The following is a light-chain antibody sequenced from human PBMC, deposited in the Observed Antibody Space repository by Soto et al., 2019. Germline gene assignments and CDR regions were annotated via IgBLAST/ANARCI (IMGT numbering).Light chain of an antibody. V-gene: IGLV1-44*01. CDR2: KNN. CDR1: SSNIERNT. J-gene: IGLJ3*02. CDR3: AAWDDSLNGRV. Sequence: QSVLTQPPSASGTPGQRVTISCSGSSSNIERNTVNWYQQLPGTAPKLLIYKNNQRPSGVPDRFSGSKSGTSASLAISGLQSADEADYYCAAWDDSLNGRVFGGGTKLTVL.